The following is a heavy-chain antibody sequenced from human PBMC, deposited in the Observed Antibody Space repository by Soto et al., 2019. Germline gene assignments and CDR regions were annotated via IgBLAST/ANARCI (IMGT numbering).Heavy chain of an antibody. CDR3: ARDSEGYFDY. V-gene: IGHV1-2*02. J-gene: IGHJ4*02. CDR1: GYSFRDYY. Sequence: QVQLVQSGAEVQKPGASVKVSCKASGYSFRDYYMHWVRQAPGQGPEWMGWITPKRGDTSDAQKFQGRVTMTRDTSISTVYMELTRLRSDDTAIYFCARDSEGYFDYWGQGTLVSVSS. CDR2: ITPKRGDT.